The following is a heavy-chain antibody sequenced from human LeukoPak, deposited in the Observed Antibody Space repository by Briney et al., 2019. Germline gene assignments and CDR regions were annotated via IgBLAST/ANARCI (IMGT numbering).Heavy chain of an antibody. V-gene: IGHV3-74*01. CDR3: AKDSRWELPYYFDY. J-gene: IGHJ4*02. D-gene: IGHD1-26*01. CDR2: INNDGTST. Sequence: GGSLRLSCATSGFTFSNYWMHWVRQAPGKGLVWVSHINNDGTSTSYADSVKGRFTISRDNSKNTLYLQMNSLRAEDTAVYYCAKDSRWELPYYFDYWGQGTLVTVSS. CDR1: GFTFSNYW.